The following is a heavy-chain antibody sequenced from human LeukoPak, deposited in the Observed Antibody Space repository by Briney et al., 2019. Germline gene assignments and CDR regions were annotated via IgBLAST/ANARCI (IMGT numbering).Heavy chain of an antibody. D-gene: IGHD3-22*01. Sequence: GGSLRPSCAASGFTFSGYSMNWVRQAPGKGLEWVSSISSSSSYIYYADSVKGRFTISRDNAKNSLYLQMNSLRAEDTAVYYCARHDNDSSGYHDYWGQGTLVTVSS. CDR3: ARHDNDSSGYHDY. V-gene: IGHV3-21*01. J-gene: IGHJ4*02. CDR1: GFTFSGYS. CDR2: ISSSSSYI.